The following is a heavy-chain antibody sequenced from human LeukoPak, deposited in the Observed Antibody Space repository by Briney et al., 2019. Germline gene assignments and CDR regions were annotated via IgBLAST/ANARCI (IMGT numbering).Heavy chain of an antibody. V-gene: IGHV3-23*01. D-gene: IGHD3-22*01. CDR2: ISGSGGST. J-gene: IGHJ4*02. CDR1: GFTFSSYA. Sequence: GGSLRLSCAASGFTFSSYAMSWVRQAPGKGLEWVSAISGSGGSTYYADSVKGRFTISRDNSKNTLYLQMNSLRAEDTAVYYCAKEVFPSLGYYDSSGYLDPFDYWGQGTLVTVSS. CDR3: AKEVFPSLGYYDSSGYLDPFDY.